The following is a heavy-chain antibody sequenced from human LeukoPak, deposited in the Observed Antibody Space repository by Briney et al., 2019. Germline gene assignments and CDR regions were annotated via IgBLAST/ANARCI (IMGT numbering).Heavy chain of an antibody. Sequence: ASVKDSCQACGGTFSSYPISWVRQAPGQGLEWMGGIIPIFGTANYAQKFQGGVTITADESTSTAYMEQSSLRAEDTAEYYCARAIAVAGHFDYWGQGTLVTVSS. J-gene: IGHJ4*02. CDR1: GGTFSSYP. CDR2: IIPIFGTA. D-gene: IGHD6-19*01. V-gene: IGHV1-69*13. CDR3: ARAIAVAGHFDY.